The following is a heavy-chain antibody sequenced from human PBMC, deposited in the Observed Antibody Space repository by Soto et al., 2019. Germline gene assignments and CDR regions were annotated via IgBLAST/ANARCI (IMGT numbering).Heavy chain of an antibody. J-gene: IGHJ4*02. Sequence: QLQLQESGPGLVKPSETLSLTCTVSGGSISSSSYYWGWIRQPPGKGLEWFGSIYYSGSTYYNPSLKGRVTISVDTSKNQFSLKLSSVTAADTAVYYCAKGGGLHTDCWGQGTLVTVSS. CDR1: GGSISSSSYY. CDR3: AKGGGLHTDC. V-gene: IGHV4-39*01. D-gene: IGHD4-4*01. CDR2: IYYSGST.